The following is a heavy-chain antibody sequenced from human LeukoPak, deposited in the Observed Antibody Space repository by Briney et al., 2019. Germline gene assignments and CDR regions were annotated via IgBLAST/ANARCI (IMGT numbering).Heavy chain of an antibody. CDR1: GFTFTDEY. CDR3: ARDPKSQLLLDY. J-gene: IGHJ4*02. D-gene: IGHD2-2*01. Sequence: ASVRVSCKSSGFTFTDEYIHWVRQAPGHELEWMGWINPYSGAINYAQKFQGRVTLTRDTSISTAYMELSRLTSGDTAVYYCARDPKSQLLLDYWGQGTLVTVSS. CDR2: INPYSGAI. V-gene: IGHV1-2*02.